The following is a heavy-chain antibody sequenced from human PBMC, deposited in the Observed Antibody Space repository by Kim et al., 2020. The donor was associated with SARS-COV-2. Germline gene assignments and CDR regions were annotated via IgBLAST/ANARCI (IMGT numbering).Heavy chain of an antibody. J-gene: IGHJ6*03. V-gene: IGHV4-34*01. D-gene: IGHD2-2*01. CDR1: GGSFSGYY. CDR3: ARTPSTMPGLSRYYYMDV. CDR2: INHSGST. Sequence: SETLSLTCAVYGGSFSGYYWSWIRQPPGKGLEWIGEINHSGSTNYNPSLKSRVTISVDTSKNQFSLKLSSVTAADTAVYYCARTPSTMPGLSRYYYMDV.